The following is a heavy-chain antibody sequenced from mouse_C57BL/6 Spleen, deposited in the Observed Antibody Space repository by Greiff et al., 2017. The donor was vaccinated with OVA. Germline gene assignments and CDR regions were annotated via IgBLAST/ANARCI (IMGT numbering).Heavy chain of an antibody. CDR2: IYPGNSDT. Sequence: VQLQQSGTVLARPGASVKMSCKTSGYTFTSYWMHWVKQRPGQGLEWIGAIYPGNSDTSYNQKFKGKATLTAVTSASTAYMELSSLTNEDAAVYYCTRSGDYDYDAWFAYWGQGTLVTVSA. D-gene: IGHD2-4*01. V-gene: IGHV1-5*01. CDR1: GYTFTSYW. J-gene: IGHJ3*01. CDR3: TRSGDYDYDAWFAY.